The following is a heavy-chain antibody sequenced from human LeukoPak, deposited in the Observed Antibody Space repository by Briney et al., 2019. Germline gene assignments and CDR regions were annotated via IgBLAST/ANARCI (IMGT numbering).Heavy chain of an antibody. D-gene: IGHD4-17*01. V-gene: IGHV3-23*01. CDR1: GFTISSYW. CDR2: IGGSGDNT. CDR3: AKGRGTTVTSAANY. Sequence: GGSLRLSCTVSGFTISSYWMNWVRQAPGKGLEWVSSIGGSGDNTFYADSVKDRFTISRDNSKNTLFLQMNSLRAEDTAVYYCAKGRGTTVTSAANYWGQGTLVTVSS. J-gene: IGHJ4*02.